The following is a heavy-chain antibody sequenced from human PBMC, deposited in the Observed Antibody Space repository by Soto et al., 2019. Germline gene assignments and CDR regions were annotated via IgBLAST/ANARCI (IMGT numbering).Heavy chain of an antibody. CDR1: GFTFSSYA. J-gene: IGHJ4*02. V-gene: IGHV3-23*01. CDR2: ISGSGGST. CDR3: ARDGDSSGYYYFDY. Sequence: GGSLRLSCAASGFTFSSYAMSWVRQAPGKGLEWVSAISGSGGSTYYADSVKGRFTISRDNSKNTLYLQMNSLRAEDTAVYYCARDGDSSGYYYFDYWGQGTLVTVSS. D-gene: IGHD3-22*01.